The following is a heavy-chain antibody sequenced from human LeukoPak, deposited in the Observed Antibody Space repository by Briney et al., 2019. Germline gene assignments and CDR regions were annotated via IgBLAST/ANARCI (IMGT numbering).Heavy chain of an antibody. Sequence: PSETLSLTCTVSGGSISSGPYYWGWIRQPPGKGLEWIGNIYYGENTYYNPSLKSRVTISIDTSKSQFYLKLSSLTAADTAVYYCACPGGGGNFDDAFDTWGQGTIVSVSS. CDR2: IYYGENT. V-gene: IGHV4-39*01. D-gene: IGHD4-23*01. CDR3: ACPGGGGNFDDAFDT. CDR1: GGSISSGPYY. J-gene: IGHJ3*02.